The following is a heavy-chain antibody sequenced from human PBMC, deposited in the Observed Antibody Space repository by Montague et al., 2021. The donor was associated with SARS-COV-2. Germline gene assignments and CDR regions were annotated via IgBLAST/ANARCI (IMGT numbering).Heavy chain of an antibody. J-gene: IGHJ6*03. D-gene: IGHD3-16*01. CDR2: IYYSGTT. Sequence: SETLSLTCTVSGDSMKSSGYYWVWIRQPPGKGLVCFVSIYYSGTTYYNPSLKSRVTISVDTSKNQFSLILSSVTAADRSVYYCARRRAGLDRPEHYIDVWGGGTTVTVSS. V-gene: IGHV4-39*01. CDR1: GDSMKSSGYY. CDR3: ARRRAGLDRPEHYIDV.